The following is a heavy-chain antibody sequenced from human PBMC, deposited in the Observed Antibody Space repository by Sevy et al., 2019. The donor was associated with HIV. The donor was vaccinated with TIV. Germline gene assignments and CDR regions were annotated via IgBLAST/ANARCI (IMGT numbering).Heavy chain of an antibody. CDR2: IRSRGDNQ. D-gene: IGHD1-20*01. CDR3: SRESIDYNIPFEY. J-gene: IGHJ4*02. V-gene: IGHV3-30*02. CDR1: GFTFSNYD. Sequence: GGSLRLSCAASGFTFSNYDMYWVRQTPGKGLEWVALIRSRGDNQYYADSVKGRFTVSRDNSKNTLYLLMNSLGGEDTAVYYCSRESIDYNIPFEYWGQGTLVTVSS.